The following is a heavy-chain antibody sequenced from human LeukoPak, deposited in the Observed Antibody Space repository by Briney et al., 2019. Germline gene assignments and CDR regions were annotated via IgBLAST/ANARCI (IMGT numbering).Heavy chain of an antibody. CDR3: TRPSYDSSVSGVVY. D-gene: IGHD3-22*01. V-gene: IGHV3-73*01. Sequence: GGSLRLSCATSGFTFSGSAIHWVRQASGKGLEWVGRIRSKANSYATTDVASVKGRFTISRDDSKNTAYLEMSSLKTEDTAVYYCTRPSYDSSVSGVVYWGQGTLVTVTS. J-gene: IGHJ4*02. CDR1: GFTFSGSA. CDR2: IRSKANSYAT.